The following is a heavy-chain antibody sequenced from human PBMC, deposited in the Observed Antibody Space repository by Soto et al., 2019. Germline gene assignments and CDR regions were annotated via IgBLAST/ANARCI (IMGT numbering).Heavy chain of an antibody. CDR2: ISAYNGNT. CDR3: ARDVGFWFDP. V-gene: IGHV1-18*01. J-gene: IGHJ5*02. CDR1: GYTFTSDG. D-gene: IGHD3-16*01. Sequence: SVKLSCKASGYTFTSDGISCVRQAPGQGLEWMGCISAYNGNTNYAQKLQGRVTMTTDTSTSPAYTELRSLRSDDTAVYYCARDVGFWFDPWGQGTLVTVSS.